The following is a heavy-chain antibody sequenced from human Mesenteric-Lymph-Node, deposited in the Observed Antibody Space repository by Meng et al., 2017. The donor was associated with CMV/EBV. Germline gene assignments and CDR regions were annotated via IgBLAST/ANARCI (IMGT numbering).Heavy chain of an antibody. V-gene: IGHV3-21*04. D-gene: IGHD1-26*01. Sequence: GESLKISCAASGFPFSNYIINWVRQPPGKGLEWVSSTSPSPTYMYYADSVKGRFTISRDNAKSSLYLQMNSLRAEDTAVYFCARDAGGTYYFDYWGQGTLVTVSS. CDR3: ARDAGGTYYFDY. CDR2: TSPSPTYM. CDR1: GFPFSNYI. J-gene: IGHJ4*02.